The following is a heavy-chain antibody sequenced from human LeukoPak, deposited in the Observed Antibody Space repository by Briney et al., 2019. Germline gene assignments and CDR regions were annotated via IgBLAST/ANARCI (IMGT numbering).Heavy chain of an antibody. Sequence: GASVKVSCKASGYTFISYAMNWVRQAPGQGLEWMGWINTNTGNPTYAQGFTGRFVFSLDTSVSTAYLQISSLKAEDTAVYYCARDRQLWFDREYYFDYWGQGTLVTVSS. V-gene: IGHV7-4-1*02. J-gene: IGHJ4*02. CDR2: INTNTGNP. CDR1: GYTFISYA. D-gene: IGHD5-18*01. CDR3: ARDRQLWFDREYYFDY.